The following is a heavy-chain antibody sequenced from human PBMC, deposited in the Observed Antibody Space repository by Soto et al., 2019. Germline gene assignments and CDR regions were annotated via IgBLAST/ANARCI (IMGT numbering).Heavy chain of an antibody. Sequence: GGSLRLSCAASGFTFRIFTMNWVRHAPGKGLEWVSTISSNSASIYYTDALRGRFTISRDNAKNSLQLQMNSLRAEDTAVYYCTRDASRDSSARGWFDPWGPGTLVTVSS. D-gene: IGHD6-13*01. J-gene: IGHJ5*02. V-gene: IGHV3-21*01. CDR1: GFTFRIFT. CDR2: ISSNSASI. CDR3: TRDASRDSSARGWFDP.